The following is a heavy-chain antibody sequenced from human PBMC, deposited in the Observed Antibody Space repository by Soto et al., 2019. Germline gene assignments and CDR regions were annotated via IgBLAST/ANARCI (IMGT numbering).Heavy chain of an antibody. V-gene: IGHV1-8*01. J-gene: IGHJ5*02. CDR1: GYTFTNYD. CDR2: MNPNSANT. Sequence: QAQLVQSGAEVKEPGASVKVSCKASGYTFTNYDISWVRQATGQGLEWMGWMNPNSANTGYAQKFQGRVSMTRDTSINTAYMELSSLRSEDTAIYYCARMATSGTLTGFDPWGQGTLVTVSS. CDR3: ARMATSGTLTGFDP. D-gene: IGHD1-26*01.